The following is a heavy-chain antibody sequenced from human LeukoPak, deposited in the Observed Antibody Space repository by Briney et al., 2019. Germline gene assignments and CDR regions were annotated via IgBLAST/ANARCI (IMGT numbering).Heavy chain of an antibody. CDR2: VYTSGST. J-gene: IGHJ4*02. V-gene: IGHV4-4*07. CDR1: GGSISRYY. CDR3: ARGGEVGGTGCRFDY. D-gene: IGHD1-26*01. Sequence: SETLSLTCNVSGGSISRYYWSWIRQPAGKGLEWIGRVYTSGSTNYNPSLKSRVTMSVETSKNQFSLKLSSVTAADTAIYSCARGGEVGGTGCRFDYWGQGTLVTVYS.